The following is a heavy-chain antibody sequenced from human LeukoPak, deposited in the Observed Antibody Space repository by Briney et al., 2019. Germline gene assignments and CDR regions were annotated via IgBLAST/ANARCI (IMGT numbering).Heavy chain of an antibody. Sequence: SVKVSCKASGGTFSSYAISWVRQPPGQGLEWMGGIIPIFGTANYAQKFQGRVTITADESTSTAYMELSSLRSEDTAVYYCARGYGVTIFGVVIIDNYYYYGMDVWGQGTTVTVSS. CDR3: ARGYGVTIFGVVIIDNYYYYGMDV. CDR2: IIPIFGTA. J-gene: IGHJ6*02. D-gene: IGHD3-3*01. CDR1: GGTFSSYA. V-gene: IGHV1-69*13.